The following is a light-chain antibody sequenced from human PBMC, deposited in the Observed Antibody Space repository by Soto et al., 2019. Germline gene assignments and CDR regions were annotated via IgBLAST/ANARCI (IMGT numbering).Light chain of an antibody. CDR3: QQYYQWPA. V-gene: IGKV3-15*01. J-gene: IGKJ4*02. CDR2: GAA. CDR1: QSVFSS. Sequence: EIVMTQSPATLSVSPGERATLSCRASQSVFSSVAWYQQKPGQAPRILIYGAATRATGIPARVSGGGSVTVYTLTISALESADFAGSCCQQYYQWPAFGRGIKVEIK.